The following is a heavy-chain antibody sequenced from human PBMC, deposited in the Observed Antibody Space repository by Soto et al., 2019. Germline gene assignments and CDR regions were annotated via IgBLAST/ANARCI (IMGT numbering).Heavy chain of an antibody. J-gene: IGHJ6*02. CDR1: GFTFSDYY. CDR3: AGEYSSSRVYGMDV. Sequence: PGGSLRLSCAASGFTFSDYYMSWIRQAPGKGLEWVSYISSSGSTIYYADSVKGRFTISRDNAKNSLYPQMNSLRAEDTAVYYCAGEYSSSRVYGMDVWGQGTTVTVSS. D-gene: IGHD6-6*01. V-gene: IGHV3-11*01. CDR2: ISSSGSTI.